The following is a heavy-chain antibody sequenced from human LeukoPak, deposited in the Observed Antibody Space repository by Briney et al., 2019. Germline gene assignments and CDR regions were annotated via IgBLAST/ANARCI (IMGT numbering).Heavy chain of an antibody. CDR1: GGTFSSYA. Sequence: ASVKVSFKASGGTFSSYAISWVRQAPGQGLEWMGGIIPIFGTANYAQKFQGRVTITADESTSTAYMELSSLRSEDTAVYYCASPMVRGVIPSHDAFDIWGQGTMVTVSS. CDR3: ASPMVRGVIPSHDAFDI. CDR2: IIPIFGTA. D-gene: IGHD3-10*01. V-gene: IGHV1-69*13. J-gene: IGHJ3*02.